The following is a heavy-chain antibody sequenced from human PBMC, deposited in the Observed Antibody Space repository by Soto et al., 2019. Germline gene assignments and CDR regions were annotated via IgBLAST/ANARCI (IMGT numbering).Heavy chain of an antibody. Sequence: GGSLRLSCAASGFTFSSYGMHWVRQAPGKGLEWVAVISYDGSNKYYADSVKGRFTISRDNSKNTLYLQMNSLRAEDTAVYYCAKDWNDFWSGYFYYYYYMDVWGKGTTVTVSS. CDR1: GFTFSSYG. J-gene: IGHJ6*03. V-gene: IGHV3-30*18. CDR2: ISYDGSNK. D-gene: IGHD3-3*01. CDR3: AKDWNDFWSGYFYYYYYMDV.